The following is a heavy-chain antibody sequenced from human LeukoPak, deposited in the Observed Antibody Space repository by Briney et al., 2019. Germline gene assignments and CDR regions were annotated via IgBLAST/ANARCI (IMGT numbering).Heavy chain of an antibody. CDR2: FDPEDGET. J-gene: IGHJ3*02. D-gene: IGHD4-17*01. CDR1: GYTLTELS. V-gene: IGHV1-24*01. CDR3: ATSAYTVTTFELGFDI. Sequence: GASVKVSCKVSGYTLTELSMHWVRQAPGKGLEWMGGFDPEDGETIYAQKFQGRVTMTEDTSTDTAYMELSSLRSEDTAVYYCATSAYTVTTFELGFDIWGQGTMVTVSS.